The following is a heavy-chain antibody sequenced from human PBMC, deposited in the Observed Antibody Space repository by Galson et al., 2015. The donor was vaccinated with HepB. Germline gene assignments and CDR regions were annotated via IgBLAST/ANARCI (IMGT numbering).Heavy chain of an antibody. CDR1: GGTFNNYA. V-gene: IGHV1-69*01. D-gene: IGHD5/OR15-5a*01. J-gene: IGHJ4*02. Sequence: CKASGGTFNNYAITWVRQAPGQGLEWMGGIVPIFGSANYAQNFQGRVTLTADASTTTAYMDLSSLRSEDTAVYYCASRDIVSTIGFDLWGQGTLVSVSS. CDR3: ASRDIVSTIGFDL. CDR2: IVPIFGSA.